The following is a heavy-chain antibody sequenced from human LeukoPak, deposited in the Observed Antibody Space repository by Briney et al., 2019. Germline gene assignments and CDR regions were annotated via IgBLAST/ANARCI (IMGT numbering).Heavy chain of an antibody. CDR1: GGSISSGGYY. CDR2: IYHSGST. V-gene: IGHV4-30-2*01. CDR3: ARDGNTAMVEGYFDY. D-gene: IGHD5-18*01. J-gene: IGHJ4*02. Sequence: SETLSLTCTVSGGSISSGGYYWSWIRQPPGKGLEWIGYIYHSGSTYYNPSLKSRVTISVDRSKNQFSLKLSSVTAADTAVYYCARDGNTAMVEGYFDYWGQGTLVTVSS.